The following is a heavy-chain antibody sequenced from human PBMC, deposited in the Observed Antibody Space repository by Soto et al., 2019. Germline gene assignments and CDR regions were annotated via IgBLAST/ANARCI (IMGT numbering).Heavy chain of an antibody. CDR1: GFTFSDYY. CDR2: ISSSSSYT. V-gene: IGHV3-11*06. D-gene: IGHD3-3*01. J-gene: IGHJ4*02. Sequence: VQLLESGGGLVQPGGSLRLSCAASGFTFSDYYMSWIRQAPGKGLEWVSYISSSSSYTNYADSVKGRFTISRDNAKNSVYLQMNSLRAEDTAVYYCARGGDDFWSGYYFDYWGQGTLVTVSS. CDR3: ARGGDDFWSGYYFDY.